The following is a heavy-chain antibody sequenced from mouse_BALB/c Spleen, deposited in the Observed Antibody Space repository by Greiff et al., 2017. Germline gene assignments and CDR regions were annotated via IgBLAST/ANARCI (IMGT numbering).Heavy chain of an antibody. Sequence: QVQLQQSGAELVRPGTSVKVSCKASGYAFTNYLIEWVKQRPGQGLEWIGVINPGSGGTNYNEKFKGKATLTADKSSSTAYMQLSSLTSDDSAVYFCARAEYGNYDAMDYWGQGTSVTVSS. CDR3: ARAEYGNYDAMDY. V-gene: IGHV1-54*03. CDR2: INPGSGGT. CDR1: GYAFTNYL. J-gene: IGHJ4*01. D-gene: IGHD2-10*02.